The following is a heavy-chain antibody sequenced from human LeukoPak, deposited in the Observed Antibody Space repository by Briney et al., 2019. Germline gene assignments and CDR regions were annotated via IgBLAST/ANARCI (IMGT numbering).Heavy chain of an antibody. J-gene: IGHJ4*02. V-gene: IGHV3-11*04. D-gene: IGHD3-10*01. Sequence: GGSLRLSCAASGFTFSDYYMNWIRQAPGKGLEWISYRSSSGNTIYYADSVKGRFTISRDNAKNSLYLQMNSLRAEDTAVYYCARGTYYYGSGSYRPVDYWGQGTLVTVSS. CDR3: ARGTYYYGSGSYRPVDY. CDR2: RSSSGNTI. CDR1: GFTFSDYY.